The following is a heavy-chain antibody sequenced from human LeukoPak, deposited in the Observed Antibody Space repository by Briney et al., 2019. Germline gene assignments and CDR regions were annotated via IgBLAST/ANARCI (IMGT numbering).Heavy chain of an antibody. CDR1: GFTFSSYG. V-gene: IGHV3-30*03. CDR3: ARETYGYSYYFDY. Sequence: GRSLRLSCAASGFTFSSYGMHWVRQAPGKGLEWVAVISYDGSNKYYADSVKGRFTISRDNSKNTLHLQMNSLRAEDTAVYYCARETYGYSYYFDYWGQGTLVTVSS. CDR2: ISYDGSNK. D-gene: IGHD5-24*01. J-gene: IGHJ4*02.